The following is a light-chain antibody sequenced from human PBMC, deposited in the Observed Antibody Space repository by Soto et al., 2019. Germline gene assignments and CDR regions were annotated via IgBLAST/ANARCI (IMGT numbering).Light chain of an antibody. Sequence: DIQMTQSPSSLSASVGDRVTITCRASQSISNYLNWYQQKPGKAPQLLIYAASSMQSGVPSRFCGIGSETDFTLTISSLQPDDSATYYCQQSFRPLWTFGQGTKVEV. CDR2: AAS. J-gene: IGKJ1*01. CDR1: QSISNY. CDR3: QQSFRPLWT. V-gene: IGKV1-39*01.